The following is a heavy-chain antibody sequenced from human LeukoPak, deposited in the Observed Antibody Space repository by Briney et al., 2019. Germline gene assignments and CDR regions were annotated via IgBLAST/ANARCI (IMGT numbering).Heavy chain of an antibody. CDR2: IYTSGST. Sequence: SETLSLTCTVSGGSISSYYWSWIRQPAGKGLEWIGRIYTSGSTNYNPSLKSRVTMSVDTSKNQFSLKLSSVTAADTAVYYCARVLTRSYCGGDCLSWFDPWGQGTLVTVSS. CDR3: ARVLTRSYCGGDCLSWFDP. V-gene: IGHV4-4*07. D-gene: IGHD2-21*02. CDR1: GGSISSYY. J-gene: IGHJ5*02.